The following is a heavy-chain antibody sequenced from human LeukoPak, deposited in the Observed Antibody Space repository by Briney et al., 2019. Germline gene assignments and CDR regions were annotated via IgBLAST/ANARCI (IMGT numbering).Heavy chain of an antibody. J-gene: IGHJ4*02. V-gene: IGHV3-30*04. CDR1: GFTFSSYA. Sequence: GGSLRLSCAASGFTFSSYAMHGVRQAPGKGLEWVAVISYDGSKKYYADSVKGRFTIYRENYKNTPYLQMNSLRAEDTAVYYCDRDRAVPAFFDYWGQGNLVTVSS. D-gene: IGHD6-19*01. CDR2: ISYDGSKK. CDR3: DRDRAVPAFFDY.